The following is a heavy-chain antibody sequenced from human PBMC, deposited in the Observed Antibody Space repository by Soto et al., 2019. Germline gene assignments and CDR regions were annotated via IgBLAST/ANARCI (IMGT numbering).Heavy chain of an antibody. D-gene: IGHD1-1*01. Sequence: QVQLQESGPGLVKPSETLSLTCTVSGGSISSYHWSWIRQSPGKGLEWIGYTSNSAPTIYNPSLKGRVTISADTSKHHFSLRLSSVTAADTAVYFCARQFRDVYNAVESWGQGALVTVSS. CDR1: GGSISSYH. V-gene: IGHV4-59*08. J-gene: IGHJ4*02. CDR2: TSNSAPT. CDR3: ARQFRDVYNAVES.